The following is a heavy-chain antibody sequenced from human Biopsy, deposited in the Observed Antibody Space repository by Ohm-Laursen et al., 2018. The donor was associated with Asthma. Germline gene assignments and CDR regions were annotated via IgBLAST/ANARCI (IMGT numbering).Heavy chain of an antibody. CDR3: ARSYDTDSYPILVLDY. CDR2: ILTKFDIT. D-gene: IGHD3-22*01. CDR1: GDSFSNFA. V-gene: IGHV1-69*04. J-gene: IGHJ4*02. Sequence: SVKVSCKASGDSFSNFAFSWVRQAPGHGLEWMGTILTKFDITSYAEKFQGRVTITADKSTSTTYMELSRLRSEDTAVYYCARSYDTDSYPILVLDYWGQGTLVTVSS.